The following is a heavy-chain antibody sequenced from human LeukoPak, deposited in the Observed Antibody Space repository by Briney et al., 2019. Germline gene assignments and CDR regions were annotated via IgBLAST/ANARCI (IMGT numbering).Heavy chain of an antibody. V-gene: IGHV4-30-2*01. D-gene: IGHD3-22*01. J-gene: IGHJ3*02. Sequence: SQTLSLTCAVSGGSISSGGYSWSWIQQPPGKGLEWIGYIYHSGSTYYNPSLKSRVTISVDRSKNQFSLKLSSVTAVDTAVYYCARGDSSGYYLNAFDIWGQGTMVTVSS. CDR3: ARGDSSGYYLNAFDI. CDR2: IYHSGST. CDR1: GGSISSGGYS.